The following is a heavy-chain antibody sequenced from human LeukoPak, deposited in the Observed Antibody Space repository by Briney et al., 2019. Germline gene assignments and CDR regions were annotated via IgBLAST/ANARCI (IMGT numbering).Heavy chain of an antibody. CDR3: AGFITGTTGAVY. J-gene: IGHJ4*02. CDR2: IYYSGST. V-gene: IGHV4-39*07. Sequence: SETLSLTCTVSGGSISSSSYYWGWIRQPPGKGLEWIGSIYYSGSTYYNPSLKSRVTISVDTSKNQFSLKLSSVTAADTAVYYCAGFITGTTGAVYWGQGTLVTVSS. D-gene: IGHD1-7*01. CDR1: GGSISSSSYY.